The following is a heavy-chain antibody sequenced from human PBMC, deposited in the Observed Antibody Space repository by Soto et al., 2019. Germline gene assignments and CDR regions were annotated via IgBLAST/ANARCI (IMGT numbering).Heavy chain of an antibody. CDR3: AKDPEPEYSSGLSGY. D-gene: IGHD6-19*01. CDR1: GFTFSSYA. CDR2: ISGSGGST. J-gene: IGHJ4*02. Sequence: EVQLLESGGGLVQPGGSLRLSCAASGFTFSSYAMSWVRQAPGKGLEWVSAISGSGGSTYYADSVKGRFTISRDNSKNTLYLQMNSLRGEDTAVYYCAKDPEPEYSSGLSGYWGQGTLVTVSS. V-gene: IGHV3-23*01.